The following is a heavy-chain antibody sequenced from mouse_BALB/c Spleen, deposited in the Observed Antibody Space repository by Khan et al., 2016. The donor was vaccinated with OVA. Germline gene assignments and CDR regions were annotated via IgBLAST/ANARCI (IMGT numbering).Heavy chain of an antibody. J-gene: IGHJ4*01. CDR1: GYIFTNYG. Sequence: QVQLKQSGPELKKPGETVKISCKASGYIFTNYGMTWVKQAPGKGLKWMGWINTYTGEPTYADDFKGRFAFSLETSANTAYLQINNLKNEDTATYCCARTLYGSGYDYAMDYWGQGTSVTVSS. V-gene: IGHV9-3-1*01. CDR3: ARTLYGSGYDYAMDY. CDR2: INTYTGEP. D-gene: IGHD1-1*01.